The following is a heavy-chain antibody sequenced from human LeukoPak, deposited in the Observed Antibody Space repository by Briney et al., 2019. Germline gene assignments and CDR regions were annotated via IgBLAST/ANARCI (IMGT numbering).Heavy chain of an antibody. CDR2: ISSSGSTI. D-gene: IGHD5-18*01. Sequence: GGSLRLSCIASRFTFSDYYMSWIRQAPGKGLEWVSYISSSGSTINHADSVKGRFTISRDNANNSLYLQMNSLRAEDTAVYYCARGQLWKDYWGQGTLVTVSS. CDR1: RFTFSDYY. V-gene: IGHV3-11*01. CDR3: ARGQLWKDY. J-gene: IGHJ4*02.